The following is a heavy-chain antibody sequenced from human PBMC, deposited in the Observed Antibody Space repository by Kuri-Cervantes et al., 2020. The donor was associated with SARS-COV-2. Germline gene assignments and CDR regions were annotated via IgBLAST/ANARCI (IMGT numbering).Heavy chain of an antibody. V-gene: IGHV3-23*01. D-gene: IGHD1-26*01. Sequence: GESLKISCAASGFTFSSYAMSWVRQAPGKGLEWVSAISGSGGSTYYADSVKGRSTISRDNSKNTLYLQMNSLRAEDTAVYYCAKSGEDRYYYYYYMDVWGKGTTVTVSS. CDR3: AKSGEDRYYYYYYMDV. J-gene: IGHJ6*03. CDR2: ISGSGGST. CDR1: GFTFSSYA.